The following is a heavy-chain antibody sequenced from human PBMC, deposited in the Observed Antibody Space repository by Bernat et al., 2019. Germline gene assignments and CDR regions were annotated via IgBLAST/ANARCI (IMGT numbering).Heavy chain of an antibody. CDR1: GFTFSSYS. J-gene: IGHJ3*02. Sequence: EVQLVESGGGLVKPGGSLRLSCAASGFTFSSYSMNWVRQAPGTGLEWVSSISSSSSYIYYADSVKGRFTISRDNAKNSLYLQMNSLRAEDTAVYYCARVRDPRTALGHDFDIWGQGTMVTVSS. D-gene: IGHD2-21*02. CDR2: ISSSSSYI. V-gene: IGHV3-21*01. CDR3: ARVRDPRTALGHDFDI.